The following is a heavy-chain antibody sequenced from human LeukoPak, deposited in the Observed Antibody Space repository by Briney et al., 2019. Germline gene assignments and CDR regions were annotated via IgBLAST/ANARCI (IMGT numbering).Heavy chain of an antibody. V-gene: IGHV4-34*01. CDR1: GGSFSGYY. J-gene: IGHJ5*02. D-gene: IGHD2-2*01. CDR2: INHSGST. Sequence: SETLSLTCAVYGGSFSGYYWSRIRQPPGKGLEWIGEINHSGSTNYNPSLKSRVTISVDTSKNQFSLKLSSVTAADTAVYYCARSVVPAAIVRSHWFDPWGQGTLVTVSS. CDR3: ARSVVPAAIVRSHWFDP.